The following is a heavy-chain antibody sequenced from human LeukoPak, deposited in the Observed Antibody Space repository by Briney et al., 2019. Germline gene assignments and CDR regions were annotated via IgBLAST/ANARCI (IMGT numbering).Heavy chain of an antibody. CDR1: GFTFSSYD. Sequence: PGGSLRLSCAASGFTFSSYDMHWVRQPTGKGLEWVSAIGTAGDTYYSHSVKGRFTISRENAKNSLYLHMNSLRAEDTAVYYCARTGYSYGSPGFDYWGQGTLVTVSS. CDR2: IGTAGDT. CDR3: ARTGYSYGSPGFDY. V-gene: IGHV3-13*01. J-gene: IGHJ4*02. D-gene: IGHD5-18*01.